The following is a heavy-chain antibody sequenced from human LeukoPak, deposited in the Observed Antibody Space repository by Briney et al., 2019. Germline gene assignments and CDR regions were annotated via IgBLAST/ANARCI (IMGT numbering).Heavy chain of an antibody. CDR2: IYYSGST. V-gene: IGHV4-59*08. J-gene: IGHJ5*02. CDR1: GGSISSYY. Sequence: SETLSLTCTVSGGSISSYYCSWIRQPPGKGLEWIAYIYYSGSTNYNPSLKSRVTISVDTSKNQFSLKLSSVTAADTAVYYCARLGACTGGSCYSTGDWFDPWGQGTLVTVSS. CDR3: ARLGACTGGSCYSTGDWFDP. D-gene: IGHD2-15*01.